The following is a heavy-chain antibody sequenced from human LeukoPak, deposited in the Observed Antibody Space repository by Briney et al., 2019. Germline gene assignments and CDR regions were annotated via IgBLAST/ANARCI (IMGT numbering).Heavy chain of an antibody. CDR1: GYSFTSYW. D-gene: IGHD2-15*01. CDR3: ARLLGYCSGGSCQHLDY. Sequence: GESLKISCTGSGYSFTSYWIGWVRQMPGKGLEWMGIIYPGDSDTRYSPSFQGQVTISADKSINTAYLQWSSLKASDTAMYYCARLLGYCSGGSCQHLDYWGQGTLVTVSS. CDR2: IYPGDSDT. J-gene: IGHJ4*02. V-gene: IGHV5-51*01.